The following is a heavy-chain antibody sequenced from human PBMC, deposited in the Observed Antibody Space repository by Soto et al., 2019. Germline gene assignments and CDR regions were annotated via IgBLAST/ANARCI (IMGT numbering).Heavy chain of an antibody. CDR1: GFTFSSYA. CDR3: AIVGYSGYEPGDY. J-gene: IGHJ4*02. CDR2: ISGSGGST. D-gene: IGHD5-12*01. Sequence: GGSLRLSCAASGFTFSSYAMSWVRQAPGKGLEWVSAISGSGGSTYYADSVKGRFTISRDNSKNTLYLQMNSLRAEDTAVYYCAIVGYSGYEPGDYWGQGTLVTVSS. V-gene: IGHV3-23*01.